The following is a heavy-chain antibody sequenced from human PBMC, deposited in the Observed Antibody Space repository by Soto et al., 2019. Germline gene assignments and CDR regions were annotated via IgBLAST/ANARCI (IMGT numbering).Heavy chain of an antibody. CDR1: GFTFSSYA. J-gene: IGHJ6*02. V-gene: IGHV3-30-3*01. Sequence: QVQLVESGGGVVQPGRSLRLSCAASGFTFSSYAMHWVRQAPGKGLEWVAVILCDGSNKYYADSVKGRFTISRDNSKNTLYLQMNSLRAEDTAVYYCARVITMVRGVIITYAYYYYGMDVWGQGTTVTVSS. CDR2: ILCDGSNK. D-gene: IGHD3-10*01. CDR3: ARVITMVRGVIITYAYYYYGMDV.